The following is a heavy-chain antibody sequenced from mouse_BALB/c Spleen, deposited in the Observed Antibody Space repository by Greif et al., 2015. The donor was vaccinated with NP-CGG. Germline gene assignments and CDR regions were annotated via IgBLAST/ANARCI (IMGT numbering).Heavy chain of an antibody. CDR1: GFTFSDYY. J-gene: IGHJ4*01. V-gene: IGHV5-12*02. D-gene: IGHD1-1*01. Sequence: EVHLVESGGGLVQPGGSLKLSCATSGFTFSDYYMYWVRQTPEKRLEWVAYISNGGGSTYYPDTVKGRFTISRDNAKNTLYLQMSRLKSEDTAMYYCARHYGYAMDYWGQGTSVTVSS. CDR3: ARHYGYAMDY. CDR2: ISNGGGST.